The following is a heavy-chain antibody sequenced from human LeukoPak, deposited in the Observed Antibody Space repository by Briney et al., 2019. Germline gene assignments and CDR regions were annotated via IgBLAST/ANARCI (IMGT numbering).Heavy chain of an antibody. CDR1: GFTFDDYA. J-gene: IGHJ6*02. Sequence: GGSLRLSCAASGFTFDDYAMHWVRQAPGKGLEWVCLISGDGDSTYYADSVKGRFTIFRDNSENSLYLQMNSLRTEDTALYYCAKDITSERYYYYGMDVWGQGTTVTVSS. CDR3: AKDITSERYYYYGMDV. V-gene: IGHV3-43*02. CDR2: ISGDGDST.